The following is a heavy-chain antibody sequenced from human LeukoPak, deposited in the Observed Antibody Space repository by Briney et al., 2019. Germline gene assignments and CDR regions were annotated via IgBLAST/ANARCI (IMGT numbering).Heavy chain of an antibody. CDR1: GFTFSTYW. V-gene: IGHV3-21*01. CDR2: ISSSSSYI. D-gene: IGHD2-2*01. Sequence: GGSLRLSCAASGFTFSTYWMSWVRQAPGKGLEWVSSISSSSSYIYYADSVKGRFTISRDNAKNSLYLQMNSLRAEDTAVYYCARDSVVVVPAASNYYYMDVWGKGTTVTVSS. CDR3: ARDSVVVVPAASNYYYMDV. J-gene: IGHJ6*03.